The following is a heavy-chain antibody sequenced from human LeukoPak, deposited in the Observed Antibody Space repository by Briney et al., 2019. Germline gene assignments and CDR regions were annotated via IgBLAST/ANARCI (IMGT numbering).Heavy chain of an antibody. V-gene: IGHV4-4*07. CDR2: IYTSGST. CDR1: GGSISSYY. J-gene: IGHJ2*01. Sequence: SVTLSLTCTVSGGSISSYYWSWIRQLAGKGLEWIGRIYTSGSTNYNPSLKSRVTMSVDTSKNQFSLKLSSVTAADTAVYYCARDAPQHYDILTGYYTYWYFDLWGRGTLVTVSS. CDR3: ARDAPQHYDILTGYYTYWYFDL. D-gene: IGHD3-9*01.